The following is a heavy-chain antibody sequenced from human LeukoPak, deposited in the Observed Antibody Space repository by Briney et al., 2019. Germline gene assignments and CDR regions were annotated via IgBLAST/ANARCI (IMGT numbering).Heavy chain of an antibody. J-gene: IGHJ4*02. V-gene: IGHV3-9*01. CDR3: AKDYDILTGYFDY. Sequence: PGRSLRLSCAASGFTFDDYAMHWVRQAPGKGLEWVSGISWNSGSIGYADSVKGRFTISRDNAKNSLYLQMNSLRAEDTALYYCAKDYDILTGYFDYWGQGTLVTVSS. D-gene: IGHD3-9*01. CDR1: GFTFDDYA. CDR2: ISWNSGSI.